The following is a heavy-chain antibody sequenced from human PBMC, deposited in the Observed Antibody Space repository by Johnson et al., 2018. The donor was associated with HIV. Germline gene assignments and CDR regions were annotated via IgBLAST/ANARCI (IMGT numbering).Heavy chain of an antibody. J-gene: IGHJ3*02. Sequence: MQLVESGGGVVQPGRSLRLSCAASGFTFSSYAMHWVRQAPGKGLEWVAVVSYDGSERYYADSVKGRFTISRDNYKNTLYLQMGSLRAEDMAVYYCARDIIAVAGYDAFDIWGQGTMVTVSS. CDR3: ARDIIAVAGYDAFDI. CDR2: VSYDGSER. V-gene: IGHV3-30*14. CDR1: GFTFSSYA. D-gene: IGHD6-19*01.